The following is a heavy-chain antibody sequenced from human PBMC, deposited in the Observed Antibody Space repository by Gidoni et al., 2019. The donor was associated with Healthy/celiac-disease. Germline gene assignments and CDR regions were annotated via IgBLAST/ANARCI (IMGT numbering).Heavy chain of an antibody. CDR1: GFTFGASA. Sequence: EVQLVESGGGSVHPGRPLRLPCPASGFTFGASAICRCRQAPGKGLEWVGFIRSKAYGGTTEYAASVKDRVTISRDDSKSIAYLQMNSLKTEDTAVYYCTRDRGDYYGSGSYTNWFDPWGQGTLVTVSS. CDR2: IRSKAYGGTT. J-gene: IGHJ5*02. CDR3: TRDRGDYYGSGSYTNWFDP. D-gene: IGHD3-10*01. V-gene: IGHV3-49*03.